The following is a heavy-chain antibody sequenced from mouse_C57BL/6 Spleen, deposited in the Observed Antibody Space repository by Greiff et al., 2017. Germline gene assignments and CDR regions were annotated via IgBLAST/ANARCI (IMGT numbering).Heavy chain of an antibody. CDR2: ISDGGSYT. D-gene: IGHD2-14*01. V-gene: IGHV5-4*01. J-gene: IGHJ2*01. Sequence: EVHLVESGGGLVKPGGSLTLSCAASGFTFSSYAMSWVRQTPEKRLEWVATISDGGSYTYYPDNVKGRCTISRDNAKNNLYLQMSHLKSEDTAMYYCARDNRSFDYWGQGTTLTVSS. CDR3: ARDNRSFDY. CDR1: GFTFSSYA.